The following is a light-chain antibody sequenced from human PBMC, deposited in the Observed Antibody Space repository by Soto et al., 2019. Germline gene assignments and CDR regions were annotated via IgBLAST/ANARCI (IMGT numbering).Light chain of an antibody. CDR1: SSDVATYNH. Sequence: QSALTQPASVSGSPGQSITISCTGTSSDVATYNHVSWYQQRPGTAPQLMIYEVTKRPSGVSTRFSGSQSGNTASLTISGLQADDEADYYCCPGVFGGGTQLTVL. CDR3: CPGV. J-gene: IGLJ3*02. CDR2: EVT. V-gene: IGLV2-23*02.